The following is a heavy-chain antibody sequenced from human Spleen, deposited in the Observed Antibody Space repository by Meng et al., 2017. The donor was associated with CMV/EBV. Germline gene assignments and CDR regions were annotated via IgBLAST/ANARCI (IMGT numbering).Heavy chain of an antibody. CDR2: IRYDGSNE. J-gene: IGHJ4*02. D-gene: IGHD3-22*01. CDR3: AKDRRIMYYYDTYYFDS. V-gene: IGHV3-30*02. Sequence: GESLKISCAASGFIFRSYGMHWVRQAPGKGLEWVTFIRYDGSNEYYADSVKGRFTISRDNSKNTLYLQMNGLRDEDTAVYYCAKDRRIMYYYDTYYFDSWGQGTLVTVS. CDR1: GFIFRSYG.